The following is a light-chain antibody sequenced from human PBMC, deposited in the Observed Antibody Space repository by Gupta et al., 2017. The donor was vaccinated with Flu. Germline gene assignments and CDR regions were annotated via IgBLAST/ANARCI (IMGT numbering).Light chain of an antibody. CDR1: QGISSY. CDR2: AAS. Sequence: DIHLTQSPSFLSASVGDRVTITCRASQGISSYLAWYQQKPGKAPKLLIYAASTLQSGVPSRFSGSGSGTEFTLTISSRQPEDFATYYCQQRNSSPRTFGQGTKVEIK. V-gene: IGKV1-9*01. CDR3: QQRNSSPRT. J-gene: IGKJ1*01.